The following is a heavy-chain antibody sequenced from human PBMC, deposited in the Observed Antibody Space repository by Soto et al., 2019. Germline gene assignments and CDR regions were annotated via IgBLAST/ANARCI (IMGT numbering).Heavy chain of an antibody. CDR2: INHSGST. J-gene: IGHJ5*02. CDR3: ATRSIAARPRAGWFDP. Sequence: QVQLQQWGAGLLKPSETLSLTCAVYGGSFSGYYWSWIRQPPGKGLEWIGEINHSGSTNYNPSLKSRVTISVDTSKNQFSLKLSSVTVADTAVYYCATRSIAARPRAGWFDPWGQGTLVTVSS. D-gene: IGHD6-6*01. V-gene: IGHV4-34*01. CDR1: GGSFSGYY.